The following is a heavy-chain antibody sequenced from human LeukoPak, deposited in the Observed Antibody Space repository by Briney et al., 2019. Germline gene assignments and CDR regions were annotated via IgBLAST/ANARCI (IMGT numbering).Heavy chain of an antibody. CDR1: GFPFGSCG. V-gene: IGHV3-23*01. D-gene: IGHD2-2*01. CDR3: AKVKAPDAIASYFDY. Sequence: GGSLRLSCAASGFPFGSCGMHWVRQAPGKGLEWVSSISGSGDNTYYADSVKGQFTLSRDNSKNTLDLQMNSLRAEDTAIYHCAKVKAPDAIASYFDYWGQGTLVTVSS. J-gene: IGHJ4*02. CDR2: ISGSGDNT.